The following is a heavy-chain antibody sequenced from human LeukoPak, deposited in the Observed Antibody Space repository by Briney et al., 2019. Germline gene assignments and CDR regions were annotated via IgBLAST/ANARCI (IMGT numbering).Heavy chain of an antibody. Sequence: GGSLRLSCAASGFTFRSYWTHWVRQAPGKGLVWVSRINSDGSSTSYADSVKGRSTISRDNAKNTLNLQMDSLRAEDTAVYYCARPMSITTAGNYYYGMDVWGQGTTVTVSS. J-gene: IGHJ6*02. D-gene: IGHD6-13*01. CDR3: ARPMSITTAGNYYYGMDV. V-gene: IGHV3-74*01. CDR1: GFTFRSYW. CDR2: INSDGSST.